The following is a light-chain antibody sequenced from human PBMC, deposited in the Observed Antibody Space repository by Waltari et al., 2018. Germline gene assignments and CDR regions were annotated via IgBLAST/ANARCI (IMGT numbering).Light chain of an antibody. V-gene: IGKV3-11*01. CDR2: DAS. Sequence: EIVLTQSPAPLPLSPGERAALSCTASQSVSSYLAWYQQKPGQAPRLLIYDASNRATGIPARFSGSESGTDFTLTISSLEPEDFAVYYCQQRSNWPPITFGQGTRLEIK. J-gene: IGKJ5*01. CDR3: QQRSNWPPIT. CDR1: QSVSSY.